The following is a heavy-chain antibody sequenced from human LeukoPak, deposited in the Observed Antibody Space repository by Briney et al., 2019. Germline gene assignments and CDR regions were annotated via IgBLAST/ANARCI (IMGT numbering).Heavy chain of an antibody. V-gene: IGHV4-39*07. Sequence: SETLSLTCTVSGGSISSSRYYWGWIRQPPGKGLEWVGEINHSGSTNYNPSLKSRVTISVDTSKNQFSLKLSSVTAADTAVYYCARGRFVYYDFWSGYYSRTNFDYWGQGTLVTVSS. CDR3: ARGRFVYYDFWSGYYSRTNFDY. J-gene: IGHJ4*02. CDR1: GGSISSSRYY. D-gene: IGHD3-3*01. CDR2: INHSGST.